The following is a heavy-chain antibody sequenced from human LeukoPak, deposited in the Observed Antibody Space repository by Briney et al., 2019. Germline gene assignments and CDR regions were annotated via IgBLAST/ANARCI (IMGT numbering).Heavy chain of an antibody. CDR3: ARAPSDLIVVVPAAMFLDY. J-gene: IGHJ4*02. V-gene: IGHV1-46*01. CDR2: INPSGGST. CDR1: GYTFTSYY. Sequence: ASVKVSCKASGYTFTSYYMHWVRQAPGQGLEWMGIINPSGGSTSYAQKFQGRVTMTRDTSTSTVYMELSSLRSEDTAVYYCARAPSDLIVVVPAAMFLDYWGQGTLVTVSS. D-gene: IGHD2-2*01.